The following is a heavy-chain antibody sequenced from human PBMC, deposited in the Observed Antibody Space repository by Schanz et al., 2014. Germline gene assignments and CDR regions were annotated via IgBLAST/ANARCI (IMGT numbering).Heavy chain of an antibody. D-gene: IGHD4-4*01. CDR3: ASALTTWGGMDV. Sequence: QVQWVQSGADVKKPGTAVKVSCKASEYTFTRQSLPFFLKAPGQVLEWMGIIHSTGGTTSHAQKFQGRVTMTRDTSTSTVYMELSSLRSEDTAVYYCASALTTWGGMDVWGQGTTVTVSS. V-gene: IGHV1-46*01. CDR2: IHSTGGTT. J-gene: IGHJ6*02. CDR1: EYTFTRQS.